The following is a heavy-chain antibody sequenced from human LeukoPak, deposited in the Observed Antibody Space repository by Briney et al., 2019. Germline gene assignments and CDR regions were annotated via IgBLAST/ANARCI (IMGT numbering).Heavy chain of an antibody. J-gene: IGHJ3*02. CDR3: AMRDRGYGLDI. D-gene: IGHD3-10*01. V-gene: IGHV3-23*01. Sequence: GGSLRLSCAASGFSLRAYDLIWVRQAPGKGLDWVSIINGGGDIMMYEDSVKGRFTISRDNSKNTFYLQMNSLRVEDTAVYYCAMRDRGYGLDIWGEGTMVTVSS. CDR2: INGGGDIM. CDR1: GFSLRAYD.